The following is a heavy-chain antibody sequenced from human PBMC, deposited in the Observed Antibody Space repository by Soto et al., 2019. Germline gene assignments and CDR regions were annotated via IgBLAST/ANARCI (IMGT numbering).Heavy chain of an antibody. V-gene: IGHV3-7*04. J-gene: IGHJ4*02. D-gene: IGHD1-20*01. Sequence: VQLVESGGGLVQPGGSLRLSCAASGFTFSSFWMAWVRQAPGKGLEWLANIKEDGSMAYYLDSVKGRFTISRDNAKNSLFLQTNSLRADDTVVYYRARDVAYKRQDYWGLGTRVTVSS. CDR3: ARDVAYKRQDY. CDR2: IKEDGSMA. CDR1: GFTFSSFW.